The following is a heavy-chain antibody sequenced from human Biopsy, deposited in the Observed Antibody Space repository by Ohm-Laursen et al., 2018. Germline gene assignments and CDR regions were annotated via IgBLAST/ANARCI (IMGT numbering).Heavy chain of an antibody. CDR3: ARDRRTANYGMDV. D-gene: IGHD5-18*01. V-gene: IGHV3-30*03. J-gene: IGHJ6*02. CDR1: GFHFGGYG. CDR2: ISYDGRNN. Sequence: SLRLSCSASGFHFGGYGMHWVRQAPGRGLEWLTLISYDGRNNFYVDSVKGRFTISRDNSKDTLYLQMHSLRAEDTAFYYCARDRRTANYGMDVWGQGTTVTVSS.